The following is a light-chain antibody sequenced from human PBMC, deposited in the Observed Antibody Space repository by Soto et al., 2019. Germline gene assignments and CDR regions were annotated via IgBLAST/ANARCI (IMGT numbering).Light chain of an antibody. CDR2: RDN. J-gene: IGLJ1*01. CDR3: AAWDDTVRSYV. V-gene: IGLV1-47*01. CDR1: ISNIGTNY. Sequence: QSVLTQPPSVSGTPGQRVTISCSGGISNIGTNYVHWFQQLPGTAPKVLSNRDNQRPSGVPDRFAGSTPGTSASLAISGLRSEDEAEYYCAAWDDTVRSYVFGTGTKVTVL.